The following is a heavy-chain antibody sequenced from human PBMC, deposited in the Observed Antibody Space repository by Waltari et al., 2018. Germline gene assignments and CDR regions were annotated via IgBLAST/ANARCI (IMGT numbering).Heavy chain of an antibody. V-gene: IGHV3-30-3*01. D-gene: IGHD6-19*01. CDR2: ISYDGSNK. CDR1: GFTFSSYA. J-gene: IGHJ4*02. CDR3: ARDHGKQWLVNFDY. Sequence: QVQLVESGGGVVQPGRSLRLPCAAPGFTFSSYAMHWVRQAPGKGLEWVAVISYDGSNKYYADSVKGRFTISRDNSKNTLYLQMNSLRAEDTAVYYCARDHGKQWLVNFDYWGQGTLVTVSS.